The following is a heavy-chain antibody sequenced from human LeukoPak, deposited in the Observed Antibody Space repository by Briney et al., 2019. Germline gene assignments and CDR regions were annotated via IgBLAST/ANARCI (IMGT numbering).Heavy chain of an antibody. D-gene: IGHD3-10*01. J-gene: IGHJ6*03. V-gene: IGHV3-9*01. CDR2: ISWNSGSI. CDR1: GFTFDDYA. CDR3: AKGNSMVRGVIPNPYYYYYYVDV. Sequence: GGSLRLSCAASGFTFDDYAMHWVRQAPGKGLEWVSGISWNSGSIGYADSVKGRFTISRDNAKNSLYLQMNSLRAEDTALYYCAKGNSMVRGVIPNPYYYYYYVDVWGKGTTVTISS.